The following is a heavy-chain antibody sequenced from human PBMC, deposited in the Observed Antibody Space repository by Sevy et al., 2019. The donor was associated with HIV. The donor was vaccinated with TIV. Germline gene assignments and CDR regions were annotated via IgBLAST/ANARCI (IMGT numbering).Heavy chain of an antibody. D-gene: IGHD1-26*01. Sequence: GESLKISCAASGFTFSRYDMHWVRQATGKGLEWVSSIGTAGDTYYPGSVKGRVTISRENAKKSLYLQMNSLRVGDTAVYYCARGTRYSGSYYLGDDAFDIWGQGTMVTVSS. V-gene: IGHV3-13*01. CDR1: GFTFSRYD. CDR3: ARGTRYSGSYYLGDDAFDI. CDR2: IGTAGDT. J-gene: IGHJ3*02.